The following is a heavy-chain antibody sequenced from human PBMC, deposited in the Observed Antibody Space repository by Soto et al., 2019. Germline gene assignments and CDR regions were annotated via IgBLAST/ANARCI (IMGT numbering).Heavy chain of an antibody. Sequence: SVSLTCTVSGGSINSGDYSWTWIRQPPGKGLEWIGYIYHTGTTYYNMSLKSRVTISVDRSKNQFSLKLSSVTAVDMSVYYSDRGINYYDSSGDSWFDPWGQGTLVTVSS. V-gene: IGHV4-30-2*01. CDR1: GGSINSGDYS. CDR2: IYHTGTT. CDR3: DRGINYYDSSGDSWFDP. D-gene: IGHD3-22*01. J-gene: IGHJ5*02.